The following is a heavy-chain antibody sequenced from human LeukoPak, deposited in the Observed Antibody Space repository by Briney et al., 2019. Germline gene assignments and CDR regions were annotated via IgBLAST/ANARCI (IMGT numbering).Heavy chain of an antibody. J-gene: IGHJ3*02. CDR2: ITGGDGPT. Sequence: SGGSLRLSCAASKFTFSNFAMSWVRQAPGKGLEWVSAITGGDGPTYYADSAKGRFTISRDNSKNMLFLQLNSLRAEDTAVYFCAKAFREYSSSTYSTFDIWGQGTMVTVSS. V-gene: IGHV3-23*01. CDR3: AKAFREYSSSTYSTFDI. CDR1: KFTFSNFA. D-gene: IGHD6-13*01.